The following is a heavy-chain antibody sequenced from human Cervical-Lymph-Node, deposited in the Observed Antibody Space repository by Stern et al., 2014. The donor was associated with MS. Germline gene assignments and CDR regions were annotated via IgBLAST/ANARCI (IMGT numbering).Heavy chain of an antibody. CDR2: INSDGSST. J-gene: IGHJ6*02. CDR3: ARGGFYSYHFAMDV. CDR1: GFSLSRYW. D-gene: IGHD5-12*01. Sequence: EVQLVESGGNLVQPGGSLRLSCAASGFSLSRYWMHWVRQDPGKGLGWVSRINSDGSSTHCADSVRGRFTISRDKANNTLYLQMNSLRAEDTAVYFCARGGFYSYHFAMDVWGQGTTVTVS. V-gene: IGHV3-74*02.